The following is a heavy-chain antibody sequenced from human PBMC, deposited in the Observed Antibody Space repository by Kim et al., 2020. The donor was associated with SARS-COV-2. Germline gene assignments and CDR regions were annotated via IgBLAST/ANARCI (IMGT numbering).Heavy chain of an antibody. CDR3: ARSEGRASWHQFDY. Sequence: SETLSLTCTVSSDSFSAYYWSWIRQIPGKGLEWIGYIFYSGSTNYNPSLKSRATISWDTSRNQFSLELTSVTQADTAVYYCARSEGRASWHQFDYWGQG. V-gene: IGHV4-59*01. J-gene: IGHJ4*02. CDR1: SDSFSAYY. CDR2: IFYSGST.